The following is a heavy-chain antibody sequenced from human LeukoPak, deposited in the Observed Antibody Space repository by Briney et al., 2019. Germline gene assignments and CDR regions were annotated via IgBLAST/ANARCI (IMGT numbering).Heavy chain of an antibody. V-gene: IGHV3-33*01. D-gene: IGHD1-26*01. CDR2: IWYDGTKE. CDR3: ARDLSVGAMEF. Sequence: GGSLRLSCASSGFTFSNYGFLWVRQAPGKGLEGVALIWYDGTKENYADSVKGRFTISRDNSKNTLYLQVNSLRVEDTAVYYRARDLSVGAMEFWGQGTLVTVPS. J-gene: IGHJ4*02. CDR1: GFTFSNYG.